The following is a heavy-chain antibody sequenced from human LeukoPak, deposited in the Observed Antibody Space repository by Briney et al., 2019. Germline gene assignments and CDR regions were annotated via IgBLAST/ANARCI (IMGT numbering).Heavy chain of an antibody. D-gene: IGHD3-16*01. CDR1: GFTFSNYW. J-gene: IGHJ4*02. Sequence: PGGSLRLSCAASGFTFSNYWMHWVRQAPGKGLVWVSRINSDGSTTTYADSVKGRFTISRDNAKNTLYLQMNSLRAEDTAVYYCTRGGVDYWAREPWSPSPQ. CDR3: TRGGVDY. V-gene: IGHV3-74*01. CDR2: INSDGSTT.